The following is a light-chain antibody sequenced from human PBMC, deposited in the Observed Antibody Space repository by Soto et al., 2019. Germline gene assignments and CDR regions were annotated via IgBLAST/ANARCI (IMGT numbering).Light chain of an antibody. Sequence: EIILTQSPGTLSLSPRERATLSCRSSQGVNITYLAWYQQKPGQAPRLLIYATSSRATGIPDRFSGSGSGTDFTLTISRLEPEDSAMYYCQRYGSSPPWTFGQGAKVDI. CDR1: QGVNITY. CDR2: ATS. V-gene: IGKV3-20*01. J-gene: IGKJ1*01. CDR3: QRYGSSPPWT.